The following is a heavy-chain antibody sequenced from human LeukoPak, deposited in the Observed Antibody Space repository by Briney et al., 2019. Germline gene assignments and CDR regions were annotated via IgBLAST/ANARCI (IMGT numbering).Heavy chain of an antibody. Sequence: PGRSLRLSCAAPGFTFSSYGMHWVRQAPGKGLEWVAVIWYDGSNKYYADSVKGRFTISRDNSKNTLYLQMNSLRAEDTAVYYCARDQSDYVHYYGMDVWGQGTTVTVSS. CDR3: ARDQSDYVHYYGMDV. CDR2: IWYDGSNK. CDR1: GFTFSSYG. D-gene: IGHD4-17*01. V-gene: IGHV3-33*01. J-gene: IGHJ6*02.